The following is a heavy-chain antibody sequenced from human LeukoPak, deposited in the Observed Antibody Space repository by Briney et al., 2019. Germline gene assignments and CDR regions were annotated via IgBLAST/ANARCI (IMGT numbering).Heavy chain of an antibody. Sequence: ASVKVSCKASGYTFTSXXXXXXXQAPGQGXEWMGXXXPXGXXXXXXXXXXXRXXXTRDTSTSTVYMELSSLRSEDTAVYYCARAFSGYYGYWGQGTLVTVSS. D-gene: IGHD3-22*01. V-gene: IGHV1-46*01. J-gene: IGHJ4*02. CDR1: GYTFTSXX. CDR3: ARAFSGYYGY. CDR2: XXPXGXXX.